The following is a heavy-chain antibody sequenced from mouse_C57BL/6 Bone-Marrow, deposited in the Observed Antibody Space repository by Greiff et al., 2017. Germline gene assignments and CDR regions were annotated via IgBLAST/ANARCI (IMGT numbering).Heavy chain of an antibody. V-gene: IGHV1-22*01. Sequence: EVQLQQSGPELVKPGASVKMSGKASGYTFTDYNMHWVKQSHGKSLEWIGYINPNNGGTSYNQKFKGKATLTVNKSSSTAYMRLRSLTSEDSAVYNCARGITTVVAPYFDVWGTGTTVTVSS. CDR1: GYTFTDYN. CDR3: ARGITTVVAPYFDV. D-gene: IGHD1-1*01. J-gene: IGHJ1*03. CDR2: INPNNGGT.